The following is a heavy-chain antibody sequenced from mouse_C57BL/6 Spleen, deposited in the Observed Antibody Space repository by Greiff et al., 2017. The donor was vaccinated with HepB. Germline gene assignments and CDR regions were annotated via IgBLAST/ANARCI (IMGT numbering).Heavy chain of an antibody. CDR1: GFTFSDAW. CDR2: IRNKANNHAT. CDR3: TRFYYGNPGFAY. J-gene: IGHJ3*01. D-gene: IGHD2-1*01. Sequence: VQLKQSGGGLVQPGGSMKLSCAASGFTFSDAWMDWVRQSPEKGLEWVAEIRNKANNHATYYAESVKGRFTISRDDSKSSVYLQINSLRAEDTGIYYCTRFYYGNPGFAYWGQGTLVTVSA. V-gene: IGHV6-6*01.